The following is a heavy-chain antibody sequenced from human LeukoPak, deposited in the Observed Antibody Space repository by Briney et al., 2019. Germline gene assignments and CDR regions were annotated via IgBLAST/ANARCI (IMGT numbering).Heavy chain of an antibody. CDR1: GYTFTSYD. V-gene: IGHV1-8*03. D-gene: IGHD2-15*01. J-gene: IGHJ4*02. CDR3: ARGVEYCSGGSCYPFDY. Sequence: ASVKVSCKASGYTFTSYDINWVRQGTGQGLEWMGWMNPNSGNTGYAQKFQGRVTIIRSTSIGTAYMELSSLRSEDTAVYYCARGVEYCSGGSCYPFDYWGQGTLVSVPS. CDR2: MNPNSGNT.